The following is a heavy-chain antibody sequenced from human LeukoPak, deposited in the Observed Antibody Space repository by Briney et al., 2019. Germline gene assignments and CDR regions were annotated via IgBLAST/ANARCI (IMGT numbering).Heavy chain of an antibody. CDR2: IRGSGET. CDR3: AKERGHPLANYYMDV. V-gene: IGHV3-53*01. J-gene: IGHJ6*03. Sequence: GGSLRLSCAVSGFSVSNYYMNWVRQAPGKGLEWVSLIRGSGETFYADSVKGRFTISRDDSKNTLYLQMNSLRAEDTAVYSCAKERGHPLANYYMDVWGKGTTVTVSS. D-gene: IGHD1-26*01. CDR1: GFSVSNYY.